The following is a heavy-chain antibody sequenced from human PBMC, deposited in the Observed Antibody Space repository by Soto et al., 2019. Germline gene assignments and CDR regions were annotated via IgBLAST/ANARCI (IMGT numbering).Heavy chain of an antibody. CDR1: GFPLSTSGVG. D-gene: IGHD2-8*01. J-gene: IGHJ5*02. CDR2: IYWDDAK. V-gene: IGHV2-5*02. Sequence: QITLKESGPALVKPTQTLTLTCTFSGFPLSTSGVGVGWIRQPPGKALEWLALIYWDDAKRYSPSLKNRLTITKDTSKNKLVLTMTNMDPVDTATYFCTHQDTVRMAFDPWGQGTLVTVSS. CDR3: THQDTVRMAFDP.